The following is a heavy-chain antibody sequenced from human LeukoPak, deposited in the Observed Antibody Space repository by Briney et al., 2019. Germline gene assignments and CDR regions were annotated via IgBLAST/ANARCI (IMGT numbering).Heavy chain of an antibody. D-gene: IGHD3-22*01. J-gene: IGHJ6*02. CDR2: IYYSGST. CDR1: GGSISSYY. Sequence: SETLSLTCTVSGGSISSYYWSWIRQPPGEGLEWIGYIYYSGSTNYNPSLKGRVTMSVDTSKNQFSLKLSSVTAADTAVYYCARRGYDSSGYYYDYYYGMDVWGQGTTVTVSS. V-gene: IGHV4-59*08. CDR3: ARRGYDSSGYYYDYYYGMDV.